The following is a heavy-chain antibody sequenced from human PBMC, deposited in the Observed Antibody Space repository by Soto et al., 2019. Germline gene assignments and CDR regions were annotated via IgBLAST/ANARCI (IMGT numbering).Heavy chain of an antibody. CDR2: ISSSGSYT. CDR1: GFTFSDYY. Sequence: GGSLRLSCAVSGFTFSDYYMSWIRQAPGKGLEWVSYISSSGSYTNYADSVKGRFTISRDNAKNSLYLQMNSLRAEDTAVYYCARASNHRFDYWGQGTMVTVSS. V-gene: IGHV3-11*06. J-gene: IGHJ4*02. CDR3: ARASNHRFDY.